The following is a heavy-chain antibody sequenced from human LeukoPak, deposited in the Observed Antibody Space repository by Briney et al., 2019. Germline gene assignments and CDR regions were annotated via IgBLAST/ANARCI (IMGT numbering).Heavy chain of an antibody. V-gene: IGHV3-21*01. CDR2: IDYDSSHI. D-gene: IGHD3-9*01. Sequence: PGGSLRLSCAASGFTFSSYSMNWARQVPGKGLEWVSSIDYDSSHIYYAASVRGRFTISRDNARNSVYLQMNSLRVEDTAVYYCARDPLRYLRVGHYDYWGQGTLVAVSS. CDR3: ARDPLRYLRVGHYDY. J-gene: IGHJ4*02. CDR1: GFTFSSYS.